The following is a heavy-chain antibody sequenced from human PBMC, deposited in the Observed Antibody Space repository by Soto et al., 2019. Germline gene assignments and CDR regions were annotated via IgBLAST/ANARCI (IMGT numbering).Heavy chain of an antibody. CDR2: ISGSGGST. V-gene: IGHV3-23*01. Sequence: GGSLRLSCAASGFTFSSYAMSWVRQAPGKGLEWVSAISGSGGSTYYADSVKGRFTISRDNSKNTLYLQMNSLRAEDTAVYYCAKGGDRNGYYYYYMDVWGKGTTVTVSS. D-gene: IGHD1-1*01. CDR1: GFTFSSYA. CDR3: AKGGDRNGYYYYYMDV. J-gene: IGHJ6*03.